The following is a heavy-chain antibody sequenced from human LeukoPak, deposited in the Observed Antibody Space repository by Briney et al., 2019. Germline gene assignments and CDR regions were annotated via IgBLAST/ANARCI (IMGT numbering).Heavy chain of an antibody. D-gene: IGHD4/OR15-4a*01. J-gene: IGHJ4*02. CDR1: GGSISSSSYY. V-gene: IGHV4-39*07. CDR3: ARDHGEDYGHFDY. Sequence: SETLSLTCTVSGGSISSSSYYWGWIRQPPGKGLEWIGSIYYSGSTYYNPSLKSRVTISVDTSKNQFSLKLSSVTAADTAVYYCARDHGEDYGHFDYWGQGTLVTVSS. CDR2: IYYSGST.